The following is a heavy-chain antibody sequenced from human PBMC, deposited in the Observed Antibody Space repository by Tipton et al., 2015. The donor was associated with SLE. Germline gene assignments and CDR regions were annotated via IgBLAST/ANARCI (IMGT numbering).Heavy chain of an antibody. D-gene: IGHD2-8*01. CDR1: GGSFSGYY. V-gene: IGHV4-34*01. CDR2: INHSGGT. CDR3: ARLGYCTSGVCYTGIDY. Sequence: TLSLTCAVYGGSFSGYYWSWIRQPPGKGLEWIGEINHSGGTNYNPSLKSRVTISVDTSKNQLSLKLRSVTAADTAVYYCARLGYCTSGVCYTGIDYWGQGILVTVSS. J-gene: IGHJ4*02.